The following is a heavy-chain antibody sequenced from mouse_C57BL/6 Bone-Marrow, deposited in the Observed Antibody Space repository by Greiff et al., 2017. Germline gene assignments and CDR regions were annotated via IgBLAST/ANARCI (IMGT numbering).Heavy chain of an antibody. CDR3: ARCYYGNPWFAY. J-gene: IGHJ3*01. Sequence: EVQLQQSGPGLVKPSQSLSLTCSVTGYSITSGYYWNWIRQFPGNKLEWMGYISYDGSNNYNPSLKNRISITRDTSKNQFFLKLNSVTTEDTATYYCARCYYGNPWFAYWGQGTLVTVSA. V-gene: IGHV3-6*01. D-gene: IGHD2-1*01. CDR1: GYSITSGYY. CDR2: ISYDGSN.